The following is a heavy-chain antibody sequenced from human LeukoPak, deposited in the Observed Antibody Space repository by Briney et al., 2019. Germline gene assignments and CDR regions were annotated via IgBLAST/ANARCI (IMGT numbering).Heavy chain of an antibody. CDR1: GYTFTGYY. V-gene: IGHV1-2*06. D-gene: IGHD2-2*01. CDR2: INPNSGGT. CDR3: ARGPLQLLLGLFGAFDI. J-gene: IGHJ3*02. Sequence: ASVKVSCKASGYTFTGYYMHWVRQAPGQGLEWLGRINPNSGGTNYAQKFQGRVTMTRDTSISTAYMELSRLRSDDTAVYYCARGPLQLLLGLFGAFDIWGQGTMVTVSS.